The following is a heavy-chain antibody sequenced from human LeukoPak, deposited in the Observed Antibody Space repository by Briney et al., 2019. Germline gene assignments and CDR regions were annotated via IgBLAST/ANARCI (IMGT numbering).Heavy chain of an antibody. CDR1: GASIRISNYY. J-gene: IGHJ4*02. V-gene: IGHV4-39*01. CDR2: VYYTGTA. CDR3: ARHSNYASGSTAKGLFDY. Sequence: SETLSLTCTVSGASIRISNYYWGWIRQPPGKGLEWIASVYYTGTAYYNPSLKSRVTIFVETSKNQVSLRLSSVTAADTAVYYCARHSNYASGSTAKGLFDYWGQGTLVSVSS. D-gene: IGHD3-10*01.